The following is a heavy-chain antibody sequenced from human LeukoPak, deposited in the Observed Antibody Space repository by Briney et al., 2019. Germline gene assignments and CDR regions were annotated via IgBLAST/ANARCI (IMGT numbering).Heavy chain of an antibody. CDR2: IYYSGST. V-gene: IGHV4-31*03. CDR3: ARVGYDFWSGYQYYFDY. Sequence: SETLSLTCTVSGGSISSGGYYWSWLRQHPGKGLEWIGYIYYSGSTYYNPSLKSRVTISVDTSKNQFSLKLSSVTAADTAVYYCARVGYDFWSGYQYYFDYWGQGTLVTVSS. J-gene: IGHJ4*02. D-gene: IGHD3-3*01. CDR1: GGSISSGGYY.